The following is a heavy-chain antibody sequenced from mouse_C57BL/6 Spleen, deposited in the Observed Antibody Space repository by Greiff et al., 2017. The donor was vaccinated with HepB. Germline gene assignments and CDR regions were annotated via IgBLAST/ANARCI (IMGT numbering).Heavy chain of an antibody. CDR1: GFTFSSYA. V-gene: IGHV5-4*01. Sequence: EVQRVESGGGLVKPGGSLKLSCAASGFTFSSYAMSWVRQTPEKRLEWVATISDGGSYTYYPDNVKGRFTISRDNAKNNLYLQMSHLKSEDTAMYYCARDGDGYDRAMDYWGQGTSVTVSS. CDR2: ISDGGSYT. CDR3: ARDGDGYDRAMDY. J-gene: IGHJ4*01. D-gene: IGHD2-2*01.